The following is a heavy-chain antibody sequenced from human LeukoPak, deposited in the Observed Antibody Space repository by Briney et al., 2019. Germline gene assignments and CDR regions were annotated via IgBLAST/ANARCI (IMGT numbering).Heavy chain of an antibody. Sequence: GGSLKLSCAASGFSFSSYAMSWVRQAPGKGLEWVSSISGSGDNTYYAESVKGRFTISRDNSKNTLFLQMNSLRAEDTPVFYCAKRSGYTTGWSFDFWGQGTLVTVSS. V-gene: IGHV3-23*01. CDR2: ISGSGDNT. CDR1: GFSFSSYA. CDR3: AKRSGYTTGWSFDF. J-gene: IGHJ4*02. D-gene: IGHD6-19*01.